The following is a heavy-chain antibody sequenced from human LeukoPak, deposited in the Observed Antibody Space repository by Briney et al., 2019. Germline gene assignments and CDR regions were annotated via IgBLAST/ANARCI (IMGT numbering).Heavy chain of an antibody. CDR3: AKDSSGSFDY. Sequence: PGGSLRLSCAASGFTFSNYWMSWVRQAPGKGLEWVANIKQDGSEKYYVDSVKGRFTISRDNSKNTLYLQMNSLRAEDTAVYYCAKDSSGSFDYWGQGTLVTVSS. V-gene: IGHV3-7*01. D-gene: IGHD3-10*01. J-gene: IGHJ4*02. CDR2: IKQDGSEK. CDR1: GFTFSNYW.